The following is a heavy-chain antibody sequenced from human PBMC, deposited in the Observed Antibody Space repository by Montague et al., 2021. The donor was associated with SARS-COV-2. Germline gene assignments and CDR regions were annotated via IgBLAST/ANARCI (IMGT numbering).Heavy chain of an antibody. Sequence: YLSLSCSASGFTFSSYGMHWVRQAPGKGLEWVAVIWYDGSNKYYADSVKGRFTISRDNSKNTLYLQMNSLRAEDTAVYYCAREYDILTGYYFDYWGQGTLVTVSS. J-gene: IGHJ4*02. D-gene: IGHD3-9*01. CDR3: AREYDILTGYYFDY. V-gene: IGHV3-33*01. CDR1: GFTFSSYG. CDR2: IWYDGSNK.